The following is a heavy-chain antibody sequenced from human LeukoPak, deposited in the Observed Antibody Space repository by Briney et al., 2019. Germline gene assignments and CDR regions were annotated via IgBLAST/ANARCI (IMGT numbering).Heavy chain of an antibody. V-gene: IGHV4-59*08. Sequence: SETLSLTCTDSGGSISSYYWSWIRQPPGQELEWIGDIYYSGSTNYNPSLKSRLTISVDTSKHQSSLKLSSVTAADTAVYYCARQAGDPFQYYYYVMDVWGQGTTVTVSS. J-gene: IGHJ6*02. CDR1: GGSISSYY. CDR3: ARQAGDPFQYYYYVMDV. CDR2: IYYSGST. D-gene: IGHD7-27*01.